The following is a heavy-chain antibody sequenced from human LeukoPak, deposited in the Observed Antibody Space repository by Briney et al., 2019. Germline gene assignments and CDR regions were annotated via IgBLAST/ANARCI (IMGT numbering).Heavy chain of an antibody. V-gene: IGHV4-31*03. D-gene: IGHD3-10*01. CDR2: IYYSGST. Sequence: PSQTLSLTCTVSGGSISSGGYYWSWFRQHPGKGLEWIGYIYYSGSTYYNPSLKSRVTISVDTSKNQFSLKLSSVTAADTAVYYCARDHGDGSGSYFDYWGQGTLVTVSS. CDR3: ARDHGDGSGSYFDY. J-gene: IGHJ4*02. CDR1: GGSISSGGYY.